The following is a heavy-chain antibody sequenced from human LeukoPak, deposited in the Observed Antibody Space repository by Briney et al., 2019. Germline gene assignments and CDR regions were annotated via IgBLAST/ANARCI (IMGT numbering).Heavy chain of an antibody. Sequence: GGSLRLSCAASGFTFSSYGMHWVRQAPGKGLEWVALISYDGSNKYCADSVKGRFTISRDNSKNTLYLQMNSLRAEDTAVYYCAKGSRWQQLAYFDYWGQGTLVTVSS. J-gene: IGHJ4*02. CDR3: AKGSRWQQLAYFDY. CDR2: ISYDGSNK. V-gene: IGHV3-30*18. D-gene: IGHD6-13*01. CDR1: GFTFSSYG.